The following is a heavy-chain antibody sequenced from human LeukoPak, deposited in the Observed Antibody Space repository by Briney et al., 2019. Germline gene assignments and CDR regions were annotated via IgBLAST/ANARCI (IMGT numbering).Heavy chain of an antibody. CDR1: GGSFSGYY. J-gene: IGHJ3*02. CDR3: ASAELLWFGEGAFDI. Sequence: PSETLSLTCAVYGGSFSGYYWSWIRQPPGKGLEWIGEINHSGSTNYNPSLKSRVTISVDTSKNQFSLKLSSVTAADTAVYYCASAELLWFGEGAFDIWGQGTMVTVSS. V-gene: IGHV4-34*01. CDR2: INHSGST. D-gene: IGHD3-10*01.